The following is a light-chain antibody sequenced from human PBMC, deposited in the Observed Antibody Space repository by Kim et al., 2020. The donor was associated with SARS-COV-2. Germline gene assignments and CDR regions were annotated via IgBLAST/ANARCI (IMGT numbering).Light chain of an antibody. CDR3: KQYYSYPALT. J-gene: IGKJ4*01. V-gene: IGKV1-8*01. CDR1: QGIISY. Sequence: STGYNVDITCRAGQGIISYLTWYQPKPGKAPKLLLYSASTLQRRVPSRFSGSGAGTDFILTIRCLQSEDFATYYCKQYYSYPALTFGGGTKVDIK. CDR2: SAS.